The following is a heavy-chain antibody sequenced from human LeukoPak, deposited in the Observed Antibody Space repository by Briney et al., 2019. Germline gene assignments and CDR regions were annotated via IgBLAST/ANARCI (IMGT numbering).Heavy chain of an antibody. CDR3: VRERFNNDYEA. D-gene: IGHD3-22*01. CDR2: IYSDDAT. Sequence: GGSLRLSCAASGFTVGSGRRMSWVRQAPGEGLEWISTIYSDDATNYGDSVKGRFTISRDNSRNTLDLQMNSLRVEDTAVYYCVRERFNNDYEAWGQGILVTVPS. V-gene: IGHV3-53*01. CDR1: GFTVGSGR. J-gene: IGHJ5*02.